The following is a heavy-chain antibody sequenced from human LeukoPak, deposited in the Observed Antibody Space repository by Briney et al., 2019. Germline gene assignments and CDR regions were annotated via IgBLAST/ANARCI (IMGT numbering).Heavy chain of an antibody. V-gene: IGHV3-23*01. CDR1: GFTFSSYA. Sequence: PGGSLRLSCAASGFTFSSYAMTWVRQAPGKGLELVSGISGSSGNTYYVDSVKGRFTISRYNSKNTLYLQMNSLRADDTAVYYCAKIKWPHFDYWGQGTLVTVSS. CDR2: ISGSSGNT. CDR3: AKIKWPHFDY. D-gene: IGHD5-12*01. J-gene: IGHJ4*02.